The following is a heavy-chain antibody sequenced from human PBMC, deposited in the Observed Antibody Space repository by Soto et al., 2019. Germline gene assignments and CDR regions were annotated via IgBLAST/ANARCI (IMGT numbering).Heavy chain of an antibody. CDR2: INPNSGGT. CDR3: ARVAVAGISGDYYGMDV. D-gene: IGHD6-19*01. Sequence: ASVKVSCKASGYTFTGYYMHWVRQAPGQGLEWMGWINPNSGGTNYAQKFQGWVTMTRDTSISTAYMELSRLRSDDTAVYYCARVAVAGISGDYYGMDVWGQGTTVTVSS. V-gene: IGHV1-2*04. J-gene: IGHJ6*02. CDR1: GYTFTGYY.